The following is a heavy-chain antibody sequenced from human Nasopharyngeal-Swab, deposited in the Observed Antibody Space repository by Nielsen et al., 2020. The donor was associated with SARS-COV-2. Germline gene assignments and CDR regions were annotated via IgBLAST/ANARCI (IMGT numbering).Heavy chain of an antibody. V-gene: IGHV4-31*03. CDR3: ARDPGSDYDFWSGYYYGMDV. Sequence: LSLTCTVSGGSISSGGYYWSWIRQHPGMGLEWIGYIYYSGSTYYNPSLKSRVTISVDTSKNQFSLKLSSVTAADTAVYYCARDPGSDYDFWSGYYYGMDVWGQGTTVTVSS. D-gene: IGHD3-3*01. J-gene: IGHJ6*02. CDR1: GGSISSGGYY. CDR2: IYYSGST.